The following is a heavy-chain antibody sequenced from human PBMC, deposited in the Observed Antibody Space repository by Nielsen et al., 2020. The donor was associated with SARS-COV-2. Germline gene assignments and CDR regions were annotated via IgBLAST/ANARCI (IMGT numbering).Heavy chain of an antibody. CDR3: ARSVLGGYFDY. J-gene: IGHJ4*02. CDR1: GFTFSGYS. V-gene: IGHV3-48*02. CDR2: ISSTGSLI. D-gene: IGHD7-27*01. Sequence: GGSLRLSCAASGFTFSGYSVNWVRQAPGKGLEWISYISSTGSLIYYANSVKGRFTTSRDNARNSVYLQMNSLRDEDTAVYYCARSVLGGYFDYWGQGTLVTISS.